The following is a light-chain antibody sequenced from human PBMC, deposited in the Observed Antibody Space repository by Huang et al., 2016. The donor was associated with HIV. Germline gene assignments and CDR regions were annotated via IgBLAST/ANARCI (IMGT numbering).Light chain of an antibody. J-gene: IGKJ4*01. CDR1: QSVNNN. CDR2: AAS. V-gene: IGKV3-15*01. CDR3: QQFNNWPPS. Sequence: ETVMTQSPATLSVSPGERVTLSCRASQSVNNNLAWYQQKPGQAPSLLFFAASSRATGVPARFSASGSGTEFTLTISSLQSEDFAIYYCQQFNNWPPSFGGGTKVEIK.